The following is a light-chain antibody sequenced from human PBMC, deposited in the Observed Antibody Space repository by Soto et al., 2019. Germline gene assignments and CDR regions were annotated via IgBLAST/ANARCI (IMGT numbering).Light chain of an antibody. CDR2: AAS. J-gene: IGKJ2*01. V-gene: IGKV1-6*01. Sequence: ALQMTQSPSSLSASVGDRVTLTCRASQGIENDVAWYQQKAGKAPKLLIYAASSLQSGVPSRFSGSGSGTDFTLTISSLQPEDFATYYCLQDYSYPYTFGQGTKLEIK. CDR1: QGIEND. CDR3: LQDYSYPYT.